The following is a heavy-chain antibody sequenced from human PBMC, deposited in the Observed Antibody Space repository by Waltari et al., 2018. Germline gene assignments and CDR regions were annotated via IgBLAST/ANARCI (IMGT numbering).Heavy chain of an antibody. CDR1: GFTFSSYA. J-gene: IGHJ4*02. CDR2: ISGSGGST. CDR3: AKRGGGLQWLRPMDY. Sequence: EVQLLESGGGLVQPGGSLRLSCAASGFTFSSYAMSWVRQAPGKGLEWVPAISGSGGSTYYADSGKGRFTISRDNSKNTRYLQMNSLRAEDTAVYYCAKRGGGLQWLRPMDYWGQGTLVTVSS. V-gene: IGHV3-23*01. D-gene: IGHD5-12*01.